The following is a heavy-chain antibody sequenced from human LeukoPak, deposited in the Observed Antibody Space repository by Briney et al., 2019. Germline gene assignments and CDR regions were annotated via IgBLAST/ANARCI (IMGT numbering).Heavy chain of an antibody. D-gene: IGHD5-12*01. Sequence: PPEALSLTSTLSGGSISTYYWSWIRQPPGKGLEWIGYIYHSGSTNYNPSLKSRVTISVDTSKNQFTLRLSAATAADTAVYYCARGGGYASPIGYWGQGALVTVSS. CDR1: GGSISTYY. CDR2: IYHSGST. CDR3: ARGGGYASPIGY. V-gene: IGHV4-59*01. J-gene: IGHJ4*02.